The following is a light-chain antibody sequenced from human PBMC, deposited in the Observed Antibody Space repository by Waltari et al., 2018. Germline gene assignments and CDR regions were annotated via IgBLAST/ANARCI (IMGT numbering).Light chain of an antibody. V-gene: IGKV3-15*01. CDR1: QSVSSD. J-gene: IGKJ2*02. CDR2: GAS. Sequence: EIVMTQSPAALSVSPGERATLTCRASQSVSSDLAWYQHKPGQPPSLLLSGASTRATGVPARFSGSGSGTEFTLTISSLQSEDSAIYYCQQYNTWPPSTFGQGTKLEIK. CDR3: QQYNTWPPST.